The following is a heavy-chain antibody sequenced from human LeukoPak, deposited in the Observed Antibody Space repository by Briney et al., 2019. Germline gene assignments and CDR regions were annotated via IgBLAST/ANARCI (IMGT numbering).Heavy chain of an antibody. V-gene: IGHV1-69*06. CDR1: GGTFSSYA. CDR2: IIPIFGTA. D-gene: IGHD6-19*01. CDR3: ARGDGSGWDFDY. J-gene: IGHJ4*02. Sequence: ASVKVSCKASGGTFSSYAISWVRQAPGQGLEWMGGIIPIFGTANYAQKFQGRVTITADKSTSTAYMELSSLRSEDTAVYCCARGDGSGWDFDYWGQGTLVTVSS.